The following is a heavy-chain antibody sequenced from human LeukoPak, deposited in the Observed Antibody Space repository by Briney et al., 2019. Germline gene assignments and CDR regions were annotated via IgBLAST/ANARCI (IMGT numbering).Heavy chain of an antibody. J-gene: IGHJ4*02. Sequence: PGRSLRLSCAASGFTFSSYAMHWVRQAPGKGLEWVAVISYDGSNKYYADSVKGRFTISRDNSKNTLYLQMNSLRAEDTAVYYCAIDIGGSNDYWGQGTLVTVSS. V-gene: IGHV3-30-3*01. D-gene: IGHD3-16*01. CDR3: AIDIGGSNDY. CDR1: GFTFSSYA. CDR2: ISYDGSNK.